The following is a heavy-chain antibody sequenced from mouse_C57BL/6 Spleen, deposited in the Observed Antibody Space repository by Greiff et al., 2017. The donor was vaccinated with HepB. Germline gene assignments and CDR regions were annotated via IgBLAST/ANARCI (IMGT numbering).Heavy chain of an antibody. D-gene: IGHD3-2*02. CDR2: ISSGSSTI. J-gene: IGHJ4*01. CDR3: ARSPAQANAMDY. Sequence: EVMLVESGGGLVKPGGSLKLSCAASGFTFSDYGMHWVRQAPEKGLEWVAYISSGSSTIYYADTVKGRFTISRDNAKNTLFLQMTSLRSEDTAMYYCARSPAQANAMDYWGQGTSVTVSS. V-gene: IGHV5-17*01. CDR1: GFTFSDYG.